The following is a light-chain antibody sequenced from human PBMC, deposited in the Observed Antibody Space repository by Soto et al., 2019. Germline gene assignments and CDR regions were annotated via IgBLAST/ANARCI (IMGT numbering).Light chain of an antibody. CDR2: KAS. CDR3: QQYNSSPT. Sequence: DIQMTQSPSTLSASVGDRVTITSRASQSISSWLAWYQQKPGKAPKLLIYKASSLESGVPSRFSGSGSGTEFTLTISSLQPDDFATYYCQQYNSSPTFGQGTKVEIK. CDR1: QSISSW. J-gene: IGKJ1*01. V-gene: IGKV1-5*03.